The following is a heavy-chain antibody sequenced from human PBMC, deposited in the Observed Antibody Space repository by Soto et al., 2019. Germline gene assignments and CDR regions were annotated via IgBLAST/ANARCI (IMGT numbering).Heavy chain of an antibody. CDR3: ARGRYGDY. J-gene: IGHJ4*02. D-gene: IGHD1-1*01. CDR2: ISAHNGNT. V-gene: IGHV1-18*01. Sequence: QVHLVQSGAEVKKPGASVKVSCKGSGYIFTTYGITWVRQAPGQGLEWMGWISAHNGNTNYAQKLQGRVTVTRDTSTSTAYLELRNLRSDGTAVYYCARGRYGDYWGQGALVTVSP. CDR1: GYIFTTYG.